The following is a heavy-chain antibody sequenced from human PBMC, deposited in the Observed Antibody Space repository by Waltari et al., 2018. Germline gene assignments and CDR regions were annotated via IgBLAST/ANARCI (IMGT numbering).Heavy chain of an antibody. CDR3: ARGSAYYVRVWDY. J-gene: IGHJ4*02. CDR2: IKADGSEK. CDR1: GFTFRGYW. V-gene: IGHV3-7*03. Sequence: EVQLVESGGGLVQPGGSLRIYCAASGFTFRGYWMTWVRQAPGKGLEWVANIKADGSEKYYVDSVKGRFTISRDNARNSLYLQMNSLIADDTGVYYCARGSAYYVRVWDYWGQGTLVTVSS. D-gene: IGHD3-16*01.